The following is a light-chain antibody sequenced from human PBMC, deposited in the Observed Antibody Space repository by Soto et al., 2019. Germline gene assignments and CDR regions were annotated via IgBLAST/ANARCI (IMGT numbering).Light chain of an antibody. CDR2: KAS. J-gene: IGKJ1*01. Sequence: DIQMTQSPSTLSASVGDRVTITCRASQSISSRLAWYQQRPGKAPNLLIYKASTFESGVPSRFSGSGSGTEFTLIISSLQPDDFATYYCQHYNTYSPWTFGQGTKVEI. CDR1: QSISSR. V-gene: IGKV1-5*03. CDR3: QHYNTYSPWT.